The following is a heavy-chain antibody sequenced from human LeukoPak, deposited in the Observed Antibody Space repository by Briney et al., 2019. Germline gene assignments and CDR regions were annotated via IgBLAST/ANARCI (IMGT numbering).Heavy chain of an antibody. CDR3: ARGVIAAAAMEWFDP. J-gene: IGHJ5*02. V-gene: IGHV4-59*01. CDR2: VYYNGVT. Sequence: SETLSLTCTVSGGSISNYYWSWIRQPPGKGLEWIGYVYYNGVTHYNPSLQSRISISVDMSKNQFSLKVTSVTAADTAVYYCARGVIAAAAMEWFDPWGQGTLVTVSS. D-gene: IGHD6-13*01. CDR1: GGSISNYY.